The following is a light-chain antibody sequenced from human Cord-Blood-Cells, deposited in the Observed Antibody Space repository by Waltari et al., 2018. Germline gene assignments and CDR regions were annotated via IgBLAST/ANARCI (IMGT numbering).Light chain of an antibody. CDR1: SSDVGGYNY. Sequence: QSALTQPPSASGSPGPSVTISCTGTSSDVGGYNYVSCYQQHPGKAPKLLIYEVSMRPAGVPARCSGSKSGNTASLTVSGLQAEDEADYYCSSYAGSNNWVFGGGTKLTVL. CDR3: SSYAGSNNWV. J-gene: IGLJ3*02. V-gene: IGLV2-8*01. CDR2: EVS.